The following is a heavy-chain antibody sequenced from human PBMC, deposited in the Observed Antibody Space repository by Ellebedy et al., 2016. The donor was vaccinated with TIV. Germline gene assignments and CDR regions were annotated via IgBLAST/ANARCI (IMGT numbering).Heavy chain of an antibody. CDR3: ATLKSYLSDSGSYNNWYFDY. D-gene: IGHD3-10*01. CDR2: INTNTGNP. CDR1: GYTFTSYA. Sequence: AASVKVSCKASGYTFTSYALNWVRQAPGQGLEWMGWINTNTGNPTYARAFTGRFVFSLDTSVTTAFLQISSLKAEDTAVYYCATLKSYLSDSGSYNNWYFDYWGQGTLVTVSS. V-gene: IGHV7-4-1*02. J-gene: IGHJ4*02.